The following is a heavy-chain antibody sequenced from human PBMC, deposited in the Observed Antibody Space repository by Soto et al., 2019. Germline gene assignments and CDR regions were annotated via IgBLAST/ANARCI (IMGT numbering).Heavy chain of an antibody. CDR1: GVSISSGPYY. CDR3: ARIYDYGDSSYFDS. J-gene: IGHJ4*02. CDR2: IYYSGRT. V-gene: IGHV4-31*03. Sequence: QVQLQASGPGLAKPSQTLSLTCTVSGVSISSGPYYWSWIRQFPGKGLEWIGHIYYSGRTKYNPCLQGRVSMSVDTSKLQFSLRLNSVTAADTAIYYCARIYDYGDSSYFDSWGQGTLVAVSS. D-gene: IGHD4-17*01.